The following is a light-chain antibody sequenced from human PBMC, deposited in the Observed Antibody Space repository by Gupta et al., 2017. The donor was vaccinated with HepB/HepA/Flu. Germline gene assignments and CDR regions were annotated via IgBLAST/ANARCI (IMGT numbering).Light chain of an antibody. J-gene: IGLJ3*02. CDR3: CSYAGSYTWV. Sequence: QSALTQPRSVSGSPGQSVTISCTGTSSDVGGYNYVSWYQQPPGKAPKVMIYDVSKRPSGVPDRFSGSKSGNTASLTISGLQDEDEADYYCCSYAGSYTWVFGGGTKLTVL. CDR2: DVS. CDR1: SSDVGGYNY. V-gene: IGLV2-11*01.